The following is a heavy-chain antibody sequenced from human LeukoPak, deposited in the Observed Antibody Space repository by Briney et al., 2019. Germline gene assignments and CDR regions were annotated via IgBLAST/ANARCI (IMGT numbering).Heavy chain of an antibody. V-gene: IGHV4-59*01. J-gene: IGHJ4*02. Sequence: PSEPLSLTCTVSGGSISSYYWSWIRLPPGKGLEWIGYIYYTGATYYNPSLKSRVTISLDTSKNQFSLKLSSVTAADAVVYYCARAGYSYGTGYYFDYWGQGALVTVSS. CDR2: IYYTGAT. D-gene: IGHD5-18*01. CDR3: ARAGYSYGTGYYFDY. CDR1: GGSISSYY.